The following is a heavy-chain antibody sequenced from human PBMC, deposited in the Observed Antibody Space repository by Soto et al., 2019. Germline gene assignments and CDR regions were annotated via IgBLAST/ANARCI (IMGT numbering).Heavy chain of an antibody. V-gene: IGHV3-23*01. CDR1: GFTFSTYA. J-gene: IGHJ3*01. CDR2: ISGSGGNT. Sequence: GGSLRLSCAVSGFTFSTYAMSWVRQAPGKGLEWVSAISGSGGNTFYADSVKGRFTISRDNSINTLYLQMNSLRTEDTAVYYCAHPRGFGVFDAYDFWRQGTMVTVSS. CDR3: AHPRGFGVFDAYDF. D-gene: IGHD2-15*01.